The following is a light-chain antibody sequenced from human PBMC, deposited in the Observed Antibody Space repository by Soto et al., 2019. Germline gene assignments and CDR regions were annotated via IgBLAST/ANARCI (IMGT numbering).Light chain of an antibody. Sequence: AIQMTQSPSSLSASVGDRVTVTCRASQGLRNDLGWYQQKPGKAPKLLIYAASSLQSGVPSRFSGSGSGTDFTLTISSLQPEDFATYYCLQVYNYPYTFGQGTKLDI. CDR2: AAS. CDR1: QGLRND. V-gene: IGKV1-6*01. CDR3: LQVYNYPYT. J-gene: IGKJ2*01.